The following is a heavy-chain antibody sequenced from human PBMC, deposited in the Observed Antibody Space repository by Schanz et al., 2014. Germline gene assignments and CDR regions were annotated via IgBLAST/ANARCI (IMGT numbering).Heavy chain of an antibody. D-gene: IGHD4-17*01. CDR3: ARDGDRFYHNYYMDV. Sequence: VQLVESGGGLVKPGRSLRLSCAASGFTFSSYAMHWVRQAPGKGLEWLSYIATSSSTRHYADSVKGRVTISRDNAKNSVSLQMRRLRVEDTAVYYCARDGDRFYHNYYMDVWGQGTLVTVSA. CDR1: GFTFSSYA. J-gene: IGHJ4*02. CDR2: IATSSSTR. V-gene: IGHV3-48*01.